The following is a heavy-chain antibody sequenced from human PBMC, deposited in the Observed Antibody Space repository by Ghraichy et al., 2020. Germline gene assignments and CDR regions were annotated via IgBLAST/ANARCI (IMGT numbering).Heavy chain of an antibody. CDR2: IWDDGSNK. J-gene: IGHJ2*01. D-gene: IGHD3-3*01. CDR1: GFTFSSYG. Sequence: GGSLRLSCAASGFTFSSYGMHWVRQAPGKGLEWVAVIWDDGSNKYYADSVKGRFTISRDNSRNTLYLEMNSLRVEDTAVYYCARSQDGARGYYIACWCFVFWGRGALVTVSS. V-gene: IGHV3-33*01. CDR3: ARSQDGARGYYIACWCFVF.